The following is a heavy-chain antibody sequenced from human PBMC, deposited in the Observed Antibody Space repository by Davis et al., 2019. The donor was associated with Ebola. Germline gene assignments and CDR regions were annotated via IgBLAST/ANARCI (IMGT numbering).Heavy chain of an antibody. D-gene: IGHD3-3*01. CDR1: GGSISSSSYY. J-gene: IGHJ5*02. CDR3: ARTYYDFWSGSINWFDP. CDR2: IYYSGST. V-gene: IGHV4-39*01. Sequence: MPSETLSLTCTVSGGSISSSSYYWGWIRQPPGKGLEWIGSIYYSGSTYYNPSLKSRVTISVDTSKNQFSLKLSSVTAADTAVYYCARTYYDFWSGSINWFDPWGQGTLVTVSS.